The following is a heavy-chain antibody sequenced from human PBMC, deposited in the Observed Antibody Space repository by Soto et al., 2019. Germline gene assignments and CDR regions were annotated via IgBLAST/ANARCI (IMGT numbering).Heavy chain of an antibody. V-gene: IGHV3-30*18. J-gene: IGHJ6*02. CDR1: GFTFNNSG. CDR2: ISYDGSDK. CDR3: VKDRVPGAYGNYYGMDV. D-gene: IGHD5-12*01. Sequence: GGSLRLSCRVSGFTFNNSGMHWVRQAPGKGLEWMAVISYDGSDKYYADSVKGRVIISRDNSKNTLNLEMNSLRAEDTAIYYCVKDRVPGAYGNYYGMDVWGQGTTVTVSS.